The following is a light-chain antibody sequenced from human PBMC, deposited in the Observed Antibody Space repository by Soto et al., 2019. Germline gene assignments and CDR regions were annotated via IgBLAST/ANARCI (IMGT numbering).Light chain of an antibody. CDR2: TTD. J-gene: IGLJ1*01. CDR3: AAWDDNLNAYV. Sequence: QSVLTQPPSVSGTPGQRVSISCSGSRYNIGINTVNWYQQLPGTTPKVLIYTTDQRPSGVPDRFSGSKSGPSASLAISGLQSEDEADYYCAAWDDNLNAYVFGTGTKVTLL. V-gene: IGLV1-44*01. CDR1: RYNIGINT.